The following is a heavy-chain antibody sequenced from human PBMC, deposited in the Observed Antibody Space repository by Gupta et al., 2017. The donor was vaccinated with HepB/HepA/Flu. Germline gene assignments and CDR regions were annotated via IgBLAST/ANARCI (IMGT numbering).Heavy chain of an antibody. V-gene: IGHV3-66*01. Sequence: EVQVVESGGGLVQPGGSLRLSCTPSGFTVSSNYMTWVRQAPGKGLEWVSVIYSGGSTYYTDAVKGRFTISRDNSKNTLYLQMNSLRAEEXAVYYCARAPSTYDFWSGYDYWGQGTLVTVSS. D-gene: IGHD3-3*01. CDR2: IYSGGST. J-gene: IGHJ4*02. CDR3: ARAPSTYDFWSGYDY. CDR1: GFTVSSNY.